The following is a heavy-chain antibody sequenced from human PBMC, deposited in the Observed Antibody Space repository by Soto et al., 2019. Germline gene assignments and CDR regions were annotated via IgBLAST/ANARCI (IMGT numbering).Heavy chain of an antibody. V-gene: IGHV3-23*01. CDR2: LLRSGSSA. CDR1: GFTFRNYA. Sequence: GVSLRLSCAASGFTFRNYAMTWARQAPGKGLEWVSSLLRSGSSAYYADSVRGRFTISSDTSANSLYLQMDNLRAEDTAIYYCAKDAISGDGIWLMDSWGRGTVVTVSS. J-gene: IGHJ5*02. D-gene: IGHD4-17*01. CDR3: AKDAISGDGIWLMDS.